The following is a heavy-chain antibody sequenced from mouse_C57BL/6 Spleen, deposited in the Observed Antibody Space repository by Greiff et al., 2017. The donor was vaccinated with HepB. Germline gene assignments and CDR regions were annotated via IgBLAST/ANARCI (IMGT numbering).Heavy chain of an antibody. J-gene: IGHJ3*01. Sequence: EVQLQQSGAELVRPGASVKLSCTASGFNIKDDYMHWVKQRPEQGLEWIGWIDPENGDTEYASKFQGKATITADTSSNTAYLKLSSLTSEDTAVYYCTLQDGSIVTGTYWGQGTLVTVSA. CDR2: IDPENGDT. CDR1: GFNIKDDY. V-gene: IGHV14-4*01. D-gene: IGHD2-5*01. CDR3: TLQDGSIVTGTY.